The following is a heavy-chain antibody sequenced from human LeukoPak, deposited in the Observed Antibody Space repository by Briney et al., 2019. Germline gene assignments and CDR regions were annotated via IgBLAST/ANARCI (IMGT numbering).Heavy chain of an antibody. CDR3: AKDFGTMVRGATGDY. CDR2: ISYDGSNK. V-gene: IGHV3-30*18. D-gene: IGHD3-10*01. CDR1: GFTFSSYG. Sequence: PGRSLRLSCAASGFTFSSYGMHWVRQAPGKGLEWVAVISYDGSNKYYADSVKGRFTISRDNSKNTLYLQMNSLRAEDTAVYYCAKDFGTMVRGATGDYWGQGTLVTVSS. J-gene: IGHJ4*02.